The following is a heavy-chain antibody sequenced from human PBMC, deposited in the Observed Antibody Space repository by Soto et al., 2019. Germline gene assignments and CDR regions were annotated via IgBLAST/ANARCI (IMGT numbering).Heavy chain of an antibody. CDR3: ASRRRGTYDAFDI. J-gene: IGHJ3*02. D-gene: IGHD3-10*01. CDR1: SGSIGTYF. Sequence: SETLSLTCTVSSGSIGTYFWSWIRQPPGKGLEWIGYIYYSGTTNYNPSLKSRATIFLDTSKNQFSLRLSSVTAADTAVYYCASRRRGTYDAFDIWGQGKLVTVSS. CDR2: IYYSGTT. V-gene: IGHV4-59*01.